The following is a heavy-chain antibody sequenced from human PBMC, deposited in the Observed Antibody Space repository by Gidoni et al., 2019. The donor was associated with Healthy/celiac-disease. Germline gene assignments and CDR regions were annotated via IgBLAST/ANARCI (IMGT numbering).Heavy chain of an antibody. Sequence: QVQLQQWGAGLLKPSETLSLTCAVYGGSFSGYYWSWIRQPPGKGLEWIGEINHSGSTNYNPSLKSRVTISVDTSKNQFSLKLSSVTAADTAVYYCARGTHYYDSSGSIDYWGQGTLVTVSS. D-gene: IGHD3-22*01. CDR2: INHSGST. V-gene: IGHV4-34*01. CDR1: GGSFSGYY. CDR3: ARGTHYYDSSGSIDY. J-gene: IGHJ4*02.